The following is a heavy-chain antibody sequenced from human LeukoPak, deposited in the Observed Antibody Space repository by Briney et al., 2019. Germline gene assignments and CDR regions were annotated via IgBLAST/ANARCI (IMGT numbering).Heavy chain of an antibody. CDR2: IYHSGST. Sequence: PSETLSLTCAVSGGSISSGGYSWSWIRQPPGKGLEWIGYIYHSGSTYYNPSLKSRVTISVDRSKNQFSLKLSSVTAADTAVYYCARHLHAVVTPGWFDPWGQGTLVTVSS. V-gene: IGHV4-30-2*01. J-gene: IGHJ5*02. CDR1: GGSISSGGYS. D-gene: IGHD4-23*01. CDR3: ARHLHAVVTPGWFDP.